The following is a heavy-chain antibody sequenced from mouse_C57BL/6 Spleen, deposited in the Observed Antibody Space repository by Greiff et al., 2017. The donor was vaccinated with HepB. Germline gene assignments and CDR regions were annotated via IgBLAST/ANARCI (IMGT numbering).Heavy chain of an antibody. D-gene: IGHD2-4*01. CDR2: IDPSDSYT. J-gene: IGHJ3*01. V-gene: IGHV1-69*01. CDR1: GYTFTSYW. CDR3: ARSRDYDGGFAY. Sequence: QVQLKQPGAELVMPGASVKLSCKASGYTFTSYWMHWVKQRPGQGLEWIGEIDPSDSYTNYNQKFKGKSTLTVDKSSSTAYMQLSSRTSEDSAVYYCARSRDYDGGFAYWGQGTLVTVSA.